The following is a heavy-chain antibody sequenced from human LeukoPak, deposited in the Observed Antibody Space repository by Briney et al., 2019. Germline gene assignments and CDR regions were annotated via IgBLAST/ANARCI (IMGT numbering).Heavy chain of an antibody. V-gene: IGHV3-23*01. CDR3: ARGEVDYDFWSGYYYYGMDV. J-gene: IGHJ6*02. D-gene: IGHD3-3*01. CDR2: ISGSGGST. CDR1: GFTFSSYA. Sequence: GGSLRPSCAASGFTFSSYAMSWVRQAPGKGLEWVSAISGSGGSTYYADSVKGRFTISRDNSKNTLYLQMSSLRSEDTAVYYCARGEVDYDFWSGYYYYGMDVWGQGTTVTVSS.